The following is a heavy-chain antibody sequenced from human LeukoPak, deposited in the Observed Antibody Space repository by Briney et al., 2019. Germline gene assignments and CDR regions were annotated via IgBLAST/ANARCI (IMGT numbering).Heavy chain of an antibody. D-gene: IGHD6-13*01. V-gene: IGHV1-2*02. CDR1: GYTFTDNY. J-gene: IGHJ5*02. CDR3: ATDPGATTGTWFDP. Sequence: ASVTVSCKASGYTFTDNYMHWVRQAPGQGLEWMGWINPNNGGTYFAEKFQGRVTMTRDTSVTTAYMELNRLRSDDTAVYYCATDPGATTGTWFDPWGQGTLVTVSS. CDR2: INPNNGGT.